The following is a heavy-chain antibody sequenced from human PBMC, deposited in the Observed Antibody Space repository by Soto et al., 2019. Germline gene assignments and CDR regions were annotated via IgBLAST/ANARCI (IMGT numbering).Heavy chain of an antibody. CDR2: VYHNGLT. J-gene: IGHJ4*02. CDR1: GDSISTNKW. V-gene: IGHV4-4*02. D-gene: IGHD6-19*01. Sequence: SETLSLTCAVSGDSISTNKWWSWVRQPPGKGLEWIGEVYHNGLTNYNASLKSRVTMSVDTSKNQFSLKLTSVTAADTAIYYCARDVAVPGESDRFDYWGQGTLVTVSS. CDR3: ARDVAVPGESDRFDY.